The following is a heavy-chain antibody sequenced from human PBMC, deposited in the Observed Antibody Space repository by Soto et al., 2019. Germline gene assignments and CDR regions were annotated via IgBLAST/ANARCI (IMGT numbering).Heavy chain of an antibody. J-gene: IGHJ3*02. D-gene: IGHD6-6*01. CDR3: AKGETIAAGSDAFDI. V-gene: IGHV3-23*01. CDR1: GFTFGSFA. Sequence: GVSLRHSYAASGFTFGSFAGRWVRQAPGKGLEWVSAISGSGGSTYYADSVKGRFTISRDNSKNTLYLQMNSLRAEDTAVYYCAKGETIAAGSDAFDIWGQGTMVTVSS. CDR2: ISGSGGST.